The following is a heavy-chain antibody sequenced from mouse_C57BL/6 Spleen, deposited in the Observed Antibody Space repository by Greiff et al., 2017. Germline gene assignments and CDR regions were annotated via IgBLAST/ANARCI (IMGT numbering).Heavy chain of an antibody. CDR2: INPSNGGT. Sequence: VQLQQPGTELVQPGASVKLSCKASGYTFTSYWMHWVQQRPGQGLEWIGNINPSNGGTNYNAKFKSKATLTVDKSSSPAYMQLSSLPSEDTAVYYCARAYYYGIAWFADWGQGTLVAVSA. D-gene: IGHD1-1*01. J-gene: IGHJ3*01. V-gene: IGHV1-53*01. CDR1: GYTFTSYW. CDR3: ARAYYYGIAWFAD.